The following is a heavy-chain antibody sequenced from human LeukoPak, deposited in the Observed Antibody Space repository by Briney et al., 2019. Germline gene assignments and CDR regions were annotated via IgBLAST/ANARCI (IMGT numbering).Heavy chain of an antibody. D-gene: IGHD3-16*01. CDR2: INSDGSST. CDR3: ATGGAPGGRFEN. Sequence: GGSLRLSCEASGFSFSSYWMHWVRQAPGKGLVWVSRINSDGSSTTYADSVKGRLTISRDNAKNTLYLQMNSLRAEDTAVYYCATGGAPGGRFENWGQGTLVTVSS. CDR1: GFSFSSYW. J-gene: IGHJ4*02. V-gene: IGHV3-74*01.